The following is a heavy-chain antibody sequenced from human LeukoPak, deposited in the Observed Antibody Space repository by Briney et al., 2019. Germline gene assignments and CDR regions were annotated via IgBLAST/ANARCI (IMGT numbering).Heavy chain of an antibody. V-gene: IGHV3-74*01. J-gene: IGHJ4*02. Sequence: GGSQRLSCAVSGITLRNSWMHWVRRAPGKGLVWVSRINNEGITSYADSVRGRFTISRDDAKNTLFLQMNSLRAEDTAMYYCGTVFDYWGQGALVIVSS. CDR1: GITLRNSW. CDR3: GTVFDY. CDR2: INNEGIT.